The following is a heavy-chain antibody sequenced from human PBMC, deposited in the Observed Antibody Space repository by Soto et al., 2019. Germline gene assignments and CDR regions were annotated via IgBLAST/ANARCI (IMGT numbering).Heavy chain of an antibody. CDR2: IYHSGST. J-gene: IGHJ5*02. CDR3: ARARIAAAGIWFDP. V-gene: IGHV4-30-2*01. Sequence: TLSLTCAVSGGSISSGGYSWSWIRQPPGKGLEWIGYIYHSGSTYYNPSLKSRVTISVDRSKNQFSLKLSSVTAADTAVYYCARARIAAAGIWFDPWGQGTLVTVSS. D-gene: IGHD6-13*01. CDR1: GGSISSGGYS.